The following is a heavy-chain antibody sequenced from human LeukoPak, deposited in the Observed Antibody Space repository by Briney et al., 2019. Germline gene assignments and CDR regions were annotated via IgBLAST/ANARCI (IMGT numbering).Heavy chain of an antibody. CDR2: INHSGST. V-gene: IGHV4-34*01. Sequence: PSETLSLTCAVYGGSFSGYYWSWIRQPPGKGLEWIGGINHSGSTNYNPSLKSRVTISVDTSKNQFSLKLSSVTAADTAVYYCATLRYSGYVHDYWGQETLVTVSS. CDR1: GGSFSGYY. D-gene: IGHD5-12*01. J-gene: IGHJ4*02. CDR3: ATLRYSGYVHDY.